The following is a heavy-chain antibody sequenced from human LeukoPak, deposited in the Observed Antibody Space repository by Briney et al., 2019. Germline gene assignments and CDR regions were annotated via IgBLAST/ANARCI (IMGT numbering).Heavy chain of an antibody. CDR1: GFTFTTYW. J-gene: IGHJ3*02. CDR2: INTDGRVT. CDR3: AKDYYPYYYDSSGYYLPPTSFGAFDI. D-gene: IGHD3-22*01. Sequence: PGGSLRLSCVASGFTFTTYWMHWVRQVPGKGLVWVARINTDGRVTTYADSVKGRFTISRDNAKNSLYLQMNSLRAEDTALYYCAKDYYPYYYDSSGYYLPPTSFGAFDIWGQGTMVTVSS. V-gene: IGHV3-74*01.